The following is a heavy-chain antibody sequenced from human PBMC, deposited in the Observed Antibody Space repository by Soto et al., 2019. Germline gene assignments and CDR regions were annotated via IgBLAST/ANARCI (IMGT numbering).Heavy chain of an antibody. CDR3: ARDLRGYDFWSGPEGMDV. CDR1: GFTFSSYG. D-gene: IGHD3-3*01. CDR2: IWYDGSNK. J-gene: IGHJ6*02. V-gene: IGHV3-33*01. Sequence: GGSLRLSCAASGFTFSSYGMHWVRQAPGKGLEWVAVIWYDGSNKYYADSVKGRFTISRDNSKNTLYLQMNSLRAEDTAVYYCARDLRGYDFWSGPEGMDVWGQGTTVTVSS.